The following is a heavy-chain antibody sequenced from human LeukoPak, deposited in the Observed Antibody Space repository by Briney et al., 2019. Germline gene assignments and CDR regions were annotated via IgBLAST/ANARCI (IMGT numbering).Heavy chain of an antibody. D-gene: IGHD4-17*01. CDR1: GFTVSSNY. J-gene: IGHJ5*02. CDR3: AKDSDYGDYEGVLDP. Sequence: GGSLRLSCAASGFTVSSNYMSWVRQAPGKGLEWVSVIYSGGSTYYADSVKGRFTISRDNSKNTLYLQMNSLRAEDTAVYYCAKDSDYGDYEGVLDPWGQGTLVTVSS. V-gene: IGHV3-53*01. CDR2: IYSGGST.